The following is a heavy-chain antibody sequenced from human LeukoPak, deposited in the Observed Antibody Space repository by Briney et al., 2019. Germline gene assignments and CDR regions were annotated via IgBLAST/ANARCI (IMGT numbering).Heavy chain of an antibody. V-gene: IGHV3-64D*06. D-gene: IGHD1/OR15-1a*01. Sequence: GGSLRLSCSASGFTFSGYGMHWVRQAPGKGLEYVSAISSNGDVTYYADSVQGRFTMSKDNSKNTLYLQMNSLRAEDTAMYYCVKNSLIGTNYYYYGVDAWGQGTTVTVSS. CDR3: VKNSLIGTNYYYYGVDA. J-gene: IGHJ6*02. CDR1: GFTFSGYG. CDR2: ISSNGDVT.